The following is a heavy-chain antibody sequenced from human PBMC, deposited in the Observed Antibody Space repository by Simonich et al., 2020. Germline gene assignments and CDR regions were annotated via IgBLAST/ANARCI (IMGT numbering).Heavy chain of an antibody. Sequence: QVQLVQSGAEVKKPGASVKVSCQASGYTFTSYGDSWVRQAPGQGLEWMGWIIAYNGNTNYAKKLHGRVTMTTDTSTSTAYMELRSLRSDDTAVYYCARSTTGTTAFDIWGQGTMVTVSS. J-gene: IGHJ3*02. V-gene: IGHV1-18*01. CDR3: ARSTTGTTAFDI. D-gene: IGHD1-1*01. CDR2: IIAYNGNT. CDR1: GYTFTSYG.